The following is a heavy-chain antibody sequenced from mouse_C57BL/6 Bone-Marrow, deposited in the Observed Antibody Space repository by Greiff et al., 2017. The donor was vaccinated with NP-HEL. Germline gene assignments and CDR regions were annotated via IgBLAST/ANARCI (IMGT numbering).Heavy chain of an antibody. Sequence: EVMLVESGGGLVQPGGSMKLSCVASGFTFSNYWMNWVRQSPEKGLEWVAQIRLKSDNYATHYAESVKGRFTISRDDSKSSVYLQMNNLRAEDTGIYYCTVFYYYASRGQGTTLTVSS. V-gene: IGHV6-3*01. J-gene: IGHJ2*01. D-gene: IGHD1-1*01. CDR3: TVFYYYAS. CDR1: GFTFSNYW. CDR2: IRLKSDNYAT.